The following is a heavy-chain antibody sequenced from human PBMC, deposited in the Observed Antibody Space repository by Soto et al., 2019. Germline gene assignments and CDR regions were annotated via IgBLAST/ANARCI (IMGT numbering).Heavy chain of an antibody. Sequence: QVQLVESGGGVVQPGRSLRLSCAASGFTFSSYGMHWVRQAPGKGLEWVAVIWYDGSNKYYADSVKGRFTISRDNSKNTLYLQMNSLRAEDTAVYYCARDPRGGLSSWYCFSCSEHDAFDIWGQGTMVTVSS. CDR2: IWYDGSNK. V-gene: IGHV3-33*01. D-gene: IGHD6-13*01. CDR3: ARDPRGGLSSWYCFSCSEHDAFDI. CDR1: GFTFSSYG. J-gene: IGHJ3*02.